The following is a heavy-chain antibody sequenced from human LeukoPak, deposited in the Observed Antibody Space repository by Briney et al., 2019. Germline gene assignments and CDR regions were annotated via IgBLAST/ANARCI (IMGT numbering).Heavy chain of an antibody. D-gene: IGHD6-13*01. CDR3: AREGETAAPGDY. V-gene: IGHV1-69*13. CDR2: IIPLFGTA. CDR1: GGTFSSYA. Sequence: SVKVSCKASGGTFSSYAISWVRQAPGQGLEWMGGIIPLFGTANYAQKFQDRITITADESTRTAYMELSSLRSEDTAFYYCAREGETAAPGDYWGQGTLVTVSS. J-gene: IGHJ4*02.